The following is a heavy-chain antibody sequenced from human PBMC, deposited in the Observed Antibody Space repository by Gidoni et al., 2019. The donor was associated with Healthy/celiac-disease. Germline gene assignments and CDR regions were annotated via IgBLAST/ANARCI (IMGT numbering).Heavy chain of an antibody. CDR1: GVTFEDYA. J-gene: IGHJ4*02. Sequence: EVQLVESGGGLVQPGRSLRLSCAASGVTFEDYAMHWVRQAPGKGLEWVSGISWNSGSIGYADSVKGLFTISRDNAKNSLYLQMNSLRAEDTALYYCAKSEMATIGFDYWGQGTLVTVSS. V-gene: IGHV3-9*01. CDR2: ISWNSGSI. CDR3: AKSEMATIGFDY. D-gene: IGHD5-12*01.